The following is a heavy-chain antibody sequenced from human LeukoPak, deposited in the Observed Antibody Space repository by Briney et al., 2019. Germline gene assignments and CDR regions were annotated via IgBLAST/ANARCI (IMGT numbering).Heavy chain of an antibody. J-gene: IGHJ6*02. CDR3: ARTGTTYYYYYGMDV. CDR2: ISSGSSYI. V-gene: IGHV3-21*04. Sequence: GGSLRLSCAASGFTFSNYWMDWVRQAPGKGLEWVSSISSGSSYIYYADSVEGRFTISRDNAKNSLYLQMNSLRAEDTAVYYCARTGTTYYYYYGMDVWGQGTTVTVSS. CDR1: GFTFSNYW. D-gene: IGHD1-1*01.